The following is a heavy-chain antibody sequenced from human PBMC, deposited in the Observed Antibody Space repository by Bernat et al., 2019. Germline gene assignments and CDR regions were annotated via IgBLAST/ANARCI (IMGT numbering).Heavy chain of an antibody. D-gene: IGHD2-15*01. V-gene: IGHV3-30*03. CDR3: ARGQGYCSGGTCLRFDY. CDR2: ISNDGRKK. Sequence: QVQLVESGGGAVHPGRSLGLSCAASGFTFNNYGMHWVRQAPDKGLEWVAFISNDGRKKYYADSVKGRFTISRDNSGNTLYLQMNSLRAEDTAVYYCARGQGYCSGGTCLRFDYWGQGTLVTVSS. J-gene: IGHJ4*02. CDR1: GFTFNNYG.